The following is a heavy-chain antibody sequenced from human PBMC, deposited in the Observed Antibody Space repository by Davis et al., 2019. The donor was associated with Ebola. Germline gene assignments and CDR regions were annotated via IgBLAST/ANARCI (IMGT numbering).Heavy chain of an antibody. J-gene: IGHJ6*02. Sequence: GGSLRLSCTASGFTFGDYAMNWVRQAPGKGLEWVSSISSSSSYIYYADSVKGRFTISRDNAKNSLYLQMNSLRAEDTAVYYCARSSIAARPGYYYGMDVWGQGTTVTVSS. D-gene: IGHD6-6*01. CDR1: GFTFGDYA. CDR2: ISSSSSYI. CDR3: ARSSIAARPGYYYGMDV. V-gene: IGHV3-21*01.